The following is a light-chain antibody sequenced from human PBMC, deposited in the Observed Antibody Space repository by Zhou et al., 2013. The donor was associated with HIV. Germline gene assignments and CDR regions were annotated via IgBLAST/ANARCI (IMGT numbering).Light chain of an antibody. CDR1: QSVSNS. CDR3: QHYNSWPTT. Sequence: EIVLTQSPATLSLSPGESATLSCRASQSVSNSLAWYQQKPGQPPRLLIFDASNRATGIPARFSGSGSWTEFTLTISSMQSEDFAVYYCQHYNSWPTTFGQGTKLEIK. CDR2: DAS. J-gene: IGKJ2*01. V-gene: IGKV3-11*01.